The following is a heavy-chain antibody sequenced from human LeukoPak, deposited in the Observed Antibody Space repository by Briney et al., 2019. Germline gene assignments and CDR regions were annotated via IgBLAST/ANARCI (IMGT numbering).Heavy chain of an antibody. CDR2: IYSGDRT. Sequence: PGGSLRLSCAASGFTFSRIAMSWVRQAPGKGLEWVSVIYSGDRTYYADSVKGRFTISRDTSKNTVYLQMNSLRPEETAVYYCARDGEYSYGYGFDYWGQGTLVTVSS. D-gene: IGHD5-18*01. CDR1: GFTFSRIA. CDR3: ARDGEYSYGYGFDY. J-gene: IGHJ4*02. V-gene: IGHV3-66*01.